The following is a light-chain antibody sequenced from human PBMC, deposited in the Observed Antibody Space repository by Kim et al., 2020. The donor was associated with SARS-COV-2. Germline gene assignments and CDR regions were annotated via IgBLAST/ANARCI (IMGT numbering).Light chain of an antibody. Sequence: SSELTQDPAVSVALGQTVRITCQGDSLRSSYASWYLQKPGQAPVLVIYGKNNRPSGIPDRFSGSSSGNKASLTITGAQAEDEADYYCNSRDSSGNHVVFG. CDR1: SLRSSY. CDR3: NSRDSSGNHVV. V-gene: IGLV3-19*01. CDR2: GKN. J-gene: IGLJ2*01.